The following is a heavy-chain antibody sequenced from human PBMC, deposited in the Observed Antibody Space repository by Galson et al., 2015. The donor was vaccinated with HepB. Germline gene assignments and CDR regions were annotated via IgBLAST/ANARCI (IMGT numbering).Heavy chain of an antibody. J-gene: IGHJ5*01. D-gene: IGHD2-21*01. Sequence: SLRLSCAASGFTFSSYSMHWVRQAPGKGLEWMAVISYDGSNKYYGESVKGRFTTSRDNSKNTVYLQMNSLRPEDTAIYYCARENYSLFDSWGQGTLVTVSS. CDR3: ARENYSLFDS. V-gene: IGHV3-30-3*01. CDR2: ISYDGSNK. CDR1: GFTFSSYS.